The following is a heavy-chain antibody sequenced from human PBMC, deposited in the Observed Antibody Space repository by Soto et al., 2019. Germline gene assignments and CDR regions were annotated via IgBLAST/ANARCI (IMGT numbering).Heavy chain of an antibody. D-gene: IGHD3-3*01. V-gene: IGHV3-21*01. CDR2: ISSSSSYI. Sequence: PGGSLRLSCAASGFTFRSYSMNWVRQAPGKGLEWVSSISSSSSYIYYADSVKGRFTISRDNAKNSLYLQMNSLRAEDTAVYYCANIFGSGYYSSDAFDIWGQGTMVTVSS. CDR3: ANIFGSGYYSSDAFDI. CDR1: GFTFRSYS. J-gene: IGHJ3*02.